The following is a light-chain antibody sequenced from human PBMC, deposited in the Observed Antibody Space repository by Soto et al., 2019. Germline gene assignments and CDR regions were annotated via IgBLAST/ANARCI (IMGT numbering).Light chain of an antibody. CDR1: SSDFGGYNY. CDR3: CSYAVSFYD. CDR2: DVS. J-gene: IGLJ1*01. V-gene: IGLV2-11*01. Sequence: QSALTQPRSVSGSPGQSVTISCTGTSSDFGGYNYVSWYQQHPGKAPKLMIFDVSERPSGVPDRFSGSKSGNTASLTISGLQAEDEADYYCCSYAVSFYDFGTGTKVTVL.